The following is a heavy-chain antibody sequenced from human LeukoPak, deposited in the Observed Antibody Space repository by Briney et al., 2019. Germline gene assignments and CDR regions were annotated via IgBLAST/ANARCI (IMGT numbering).Heavy chain of an antibody. Sequence: PGGSLRLSCVASGLTFSNFWMTWVRQAPGEGLEWVASINQDGSEKYYVDSVKGRFIISRDNAKSSLYLQMDSLRVEETAVYHCARGHLWLQNWGQGTLVTVSS. CDR1: GLTFSNFW. J-gene: IGHJ4*02. D-gene: IGHD3-3*02. CDR3: ARGHLWLQN. V-gene: IGHV3-7*03. CDR2: INQDGSEK.